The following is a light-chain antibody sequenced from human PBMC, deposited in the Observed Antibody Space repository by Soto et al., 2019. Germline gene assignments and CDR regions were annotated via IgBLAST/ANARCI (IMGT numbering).Light chain of an antibody. J-gene: IGKJ4*01. CDR3: QQSYTAPLT. CDR2: GAS. V-gene: IGKV1-39*01. Sequence: DIQMTQSPSSLSASVGDRVTITCRASQSIRRSLNWYQQKPGKAPNLLIYGASNLQSGVPSRFSGSGSGTDFTLTISNLQPEDFASFYCQQSYTAPLTFGGGTKVDI. CDR1: QSIRRS.